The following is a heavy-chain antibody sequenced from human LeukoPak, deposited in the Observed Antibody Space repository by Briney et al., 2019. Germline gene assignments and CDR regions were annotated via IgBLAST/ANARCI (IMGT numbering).Heavy chain of an antibody. J-gene: IGHJ4*02. Sequence: RASVKVSCTASGYTFTSYDINWVRQPPGQGLEWMGWMNPNSGNTGYAQKFQGRVTMTRNTSISTAYMELSSLRSEDTAVYYCARALGANGFDYWGQGTLVTVSS. D-gene: IGHD1-26*01. CDR1: GYTFTSYD. V-gene: IGHV1-8*01. CDR2: MNPNSGNT. CDR3: ARALGANGFDY.